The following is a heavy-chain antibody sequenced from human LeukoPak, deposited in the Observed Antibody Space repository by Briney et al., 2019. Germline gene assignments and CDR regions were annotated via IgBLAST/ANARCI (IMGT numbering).Heavy chain of an antibody. CDR2: IYTSGST. CDR1: GGSISSYY. Sequence: PSETLSLACTVSGGSISSYYWSWIRQPAGKGLEWIGRIYTSGSTNYNPSLKSRVTMSVDTSKNQFSLKLSSVTAADTAVYYCASTKTGYSSGWYPNDAFDIWGQGTMVTVSS. D-gene: IGHD6-19*01. J-gene: IGHJ3*02. CDR3: ASTKTGYSSGWYPNDAFDI. V-gene: IGHV4-4*07.